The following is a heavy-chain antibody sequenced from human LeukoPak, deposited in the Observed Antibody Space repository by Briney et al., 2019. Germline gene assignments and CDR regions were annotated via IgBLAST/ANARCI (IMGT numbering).Heavy chain of an antibody. CDR1: GFTVSSNY. CDR2: IYSGGST. Sequence: GGSLRLSCAASGFTVSSNYMSWVRQAPGKGLEWVSVIYSGGSTYYADSVKGRFTISRDNSRNTLYLQMNSLRAEDTAVYYCARHATGFGEAINWGQGALVTVSS. D-gene: IGHD3-10*01. CDR3: ARHATGFGEAIN. V-gene: IGHV3-66*04. J-gene: IGHJ4*02.